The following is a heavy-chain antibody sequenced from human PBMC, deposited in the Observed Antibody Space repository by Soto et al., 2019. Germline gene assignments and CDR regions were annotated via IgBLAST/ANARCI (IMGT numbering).Heavy chain of an antibody. Sequence: ASVKVSCKASGYTFTSYAMHWVRQAPGQRLEWMGWINAGNGNTKYSQKFQGRVTITRDTSASTAYMELSSLRSEDTAVYYCARGVVAAPWTYYFDYWGQGTLVTVSS. D-gene: IGHD2-15*01. J-gene: IGHJ4*02. V-gene: IGHV1-3*01. CDR2: INAGNGNT. CDR3: ARGVVAAPWTYYFDY. CDR1: GYTFTSYA.